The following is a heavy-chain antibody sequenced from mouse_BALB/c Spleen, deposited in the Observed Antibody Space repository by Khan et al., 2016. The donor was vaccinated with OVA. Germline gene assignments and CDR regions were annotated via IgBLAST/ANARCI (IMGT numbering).Heavy chain of an antibody. D-gene: IGHD1-1*01. V-gene: IGHV3-2*02. CDR3: ARGNYYGYYFDY. J-gene: IGHJ2*01. CDR2: ISYSGGT. CDR1: GYSITSGYA. Sequence: SGPGLVKPSQSLSLTCTVTGYSITSGYAWNWIRQFPGNKLEWMGYISYSGGTSYNPSLKSRISITRDTSKNQFFLQLNSVTTEDTATYYCARGNYYGYYFDYWGQGTPRTVSS.